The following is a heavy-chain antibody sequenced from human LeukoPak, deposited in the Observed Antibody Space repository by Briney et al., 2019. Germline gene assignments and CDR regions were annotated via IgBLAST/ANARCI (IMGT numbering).Heavy chain of an antibody. Sequence: GGSLRLSCSASGFTFSTYWMSWVRQAPGKGLEWVAVISKDGSDKYYPGSVRGRFTISRDNSKNTIYLQMDSLRAEDTAIYYCARDYWWNYDYWGQGTLVTVSS. V-gene: IGHV3-30-3*01. J-gene: IGHJ4*02. CDR2: ISKDGSDK. D-gene: IGHD1-7*01. CDR3: ARDYWWNYDY. CDR1: GFTFSTYW.